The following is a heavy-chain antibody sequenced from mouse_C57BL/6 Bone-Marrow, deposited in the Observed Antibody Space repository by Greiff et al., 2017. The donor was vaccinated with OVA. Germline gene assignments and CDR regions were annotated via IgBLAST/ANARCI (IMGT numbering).Heavy chain of an antibody. V-gene: IGHV1-64*01. CDR2: IHPNSGST. D-gene: IGHD1-2*01. Sequence: VQLQQPGAELVKPGASVKLSCKASGYTFTSYWMHWVKQRPGQGLEWIGMIHPNSGSTNYNEKFKSKATLTVDKSSSTAYMQLSSLTSEDSAVYYCAREKTWLRPHYFDYWGQGTTLTVSS. CDR3: AREKTWLRPHYFDY. J-gene: IGHJ2*01. CDR1: GYTFTSYW.